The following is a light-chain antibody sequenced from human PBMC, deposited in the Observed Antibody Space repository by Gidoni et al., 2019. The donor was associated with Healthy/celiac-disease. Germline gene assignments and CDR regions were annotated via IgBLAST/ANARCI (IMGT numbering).Light chain of an antibody. Sequence: VLTQSPGTLSLSPGERATLSCRASQSVSSSYLAWYQQKPGQAPRLLIYGASSRATGIPDRFSGSGSGTDFTLTISRLEPEDFAVYYCQQYGSSSWTFXXXTKXEIK. CDR2: GAS. J-gene: IGKJ1*01. V-gene: IGKV3-20*01. CDR3: QQYGSSSWT. CDR1: QSVSSSY.